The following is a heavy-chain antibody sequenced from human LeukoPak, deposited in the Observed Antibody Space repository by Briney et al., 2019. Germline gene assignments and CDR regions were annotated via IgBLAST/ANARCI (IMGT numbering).Heavy chain of an antibody. CDR3: VHDNWYGSQSFWFDP. Sequence: SGPTLAKPTQTLTLTCTLSGISLTTSGVGVGWIRQPPGGALEWLALIYWDDEKLYSPSLKTRLTITKDPSKNQVVLTMTNMDPVDTGTYFCVHDNWYGSQSFWFDPWGQGTLVTVSS. CDR1: GISLTTSGVG. J-gene: IGHJ5*02. D-gene: IGHD1-20*01. CDR2: IYWDDEK. V-gene: IGHV2-5*02.